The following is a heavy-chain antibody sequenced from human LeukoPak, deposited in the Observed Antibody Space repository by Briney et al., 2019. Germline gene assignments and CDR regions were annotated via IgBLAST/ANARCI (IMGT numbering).Heavy chain of an antibody. Sequence: ASETLSLTCTVSGGSISSSTYYWGWIRQPPGKGLEWIASIYYSGSTYYNPSLKSRVTVSVDTSRNEFSLKLSSVTAADTAVYYCARRQYQLSTFYYYYGMDVWGQGTTVTVSS. CDR2: IYYSGST. CDR3: ARRQYQLSTFYYYYGMDV. CDR1: GGSISSSTYY. J-gene: IGHJ6*02. V-gene: IGHV4-39*01. D-gene: IGHD2-2*01.